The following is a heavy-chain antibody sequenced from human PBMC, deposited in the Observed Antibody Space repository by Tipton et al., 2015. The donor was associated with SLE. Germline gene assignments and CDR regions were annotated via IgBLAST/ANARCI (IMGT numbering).Heavy chain of an antibody. V-gene: IGHV4-59*01. CDR3: ARDLDGGNSGPFFDF. Sequence: TLSLTCSVSGGSISPYYWSWIRQPPGKGLEWIGYVSDSGGTNYNPSLKSRVTISLDASKNQFSLRLSSVTAADTAVYFCARDLDGGNSGPFFDFWGQGTLVTVSS. D-gene: IGHD4-23*01. CDR1: GGSISPYY. J-gene: IGHJ4*02. CDR2: VSDSGGT.